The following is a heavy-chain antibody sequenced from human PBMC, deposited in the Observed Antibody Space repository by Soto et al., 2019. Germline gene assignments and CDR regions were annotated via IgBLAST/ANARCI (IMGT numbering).Heavy chain of an antibody. J-gene: IGHJ4*02. CDR1: GFTFGDYA. CDR3: TRGTNTVTTPY. CDR2: IRSKAYGGTT. D-gene: IGHD4-17*01. Sequence: GGSLRLSCTASGFTFGDYAMSWFRQAPGKGLEWVGFIRSKAYGGTTEYAASVKGRFTISRDDSKSIAYLQMNSLKSEDTAVYYCTRGTNTVTTPYWGQGTLVTVSS. V-gene: IGHV3-49*03.